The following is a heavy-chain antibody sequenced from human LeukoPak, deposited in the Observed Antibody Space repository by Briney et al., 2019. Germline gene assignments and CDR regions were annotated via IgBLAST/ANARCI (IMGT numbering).Heavy chain of an antibody. CDR1: GYTLTRCY. Sequence: ASVKVSCKASGYTLTRCYTHWVRQAPGQGREWMGWINPNSGGTNYAQKFQGRVTMTRDTSISTDYMELSRLRSDDTAVYYCARLWYCSSTSCQPTNWSDPWGQGTLVTVSS. CDR3: ARLWYCSSTSCQPTNWSDP. V-gene: IGHV1-2*02. D-gene: IGHD2-2*01. CDR2: INPNSGGT. J-gene: IGHJ5*02.